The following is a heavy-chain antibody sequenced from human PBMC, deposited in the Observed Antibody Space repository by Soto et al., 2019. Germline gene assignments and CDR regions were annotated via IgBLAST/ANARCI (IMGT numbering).Heavy chain of an antibody. V-gene: IGHV1-18*01. CDR1: GYTFTSYG. Sequence: ASVKVSCKASGYTFTSYGISWVRQAPGQGLEWMGWISAYNGNTNYAQKLQGRVTMTTDTSTSTAYMELRSLRSDDTAVYYCARVWIQLWLSGAFDIWGQRTTVTVSS. CDR3: ARVWIQLWLSGAFDI. CDR2: ISAYNGNT. J-gene: IGHJ3*02. D-gene: IGHD5-18*01.